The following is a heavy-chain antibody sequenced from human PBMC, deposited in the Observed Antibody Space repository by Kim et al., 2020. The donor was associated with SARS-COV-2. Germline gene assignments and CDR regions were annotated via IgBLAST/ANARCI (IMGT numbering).Heavy chain of an antibody. CDR3: ARGRGYSYGQSNWFDP. Sequence: SETLSLTCAVYGGSFSGYYWSWIRQPPGKGLEWIGEINHSGSTNYNPSLKSRVTISVDTSKNQFSLKLSSVTAADTAVYYCARGRGYSYGQSNWFDPWGQGTLVTVSS. CDR1: GGSFSGYY. D-gene: IGHD5-18*01. V-gene: IGHV4-34*01. J-gene: IGHJ5*02. CDR2: INHSGST.